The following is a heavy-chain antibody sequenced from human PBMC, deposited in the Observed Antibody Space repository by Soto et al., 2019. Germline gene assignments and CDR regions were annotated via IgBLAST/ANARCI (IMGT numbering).Heavy chain of an antibody. CDR3: ARDQGYCSSTSCWNYGMDV. CDR1: GYTFTSYA. CDR2: INAGNGNT. J-gene: IGHJ6*02. D-gene: IGHD2-2*01. V-gene: IGHV1-3*01. Sequence: ASVKVSCKASGYTFTSYAMHWLRQAPGQRLEWMGWINAGNGNTKYSQKFQGRVTITRDTSASTAYMELSSLRSEDTAVYYCARDQGYCSSTSCWNYGMDVWGQGTTVTVSS.